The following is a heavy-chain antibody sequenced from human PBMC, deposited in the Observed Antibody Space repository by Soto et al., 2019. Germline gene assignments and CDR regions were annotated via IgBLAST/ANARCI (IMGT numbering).Heavy chain of an antibody. V-gene: IGHV1-69*08. Sequence: QVQLVQSGPEVKKSGSSVKVSCKLSGGTFTSDTISWVRRAPGQGLEWMGRIIPILGTGNYAQKFQGRITITEDKSTNTGYMELSSLTSEDTAIYYGAREEGSYNMGTFPCYYMDVWGNGTPVTVSS. D-gene: IGHD3-10*01. CDR3: AREEGSYNMGTFPCYYMDV. CDR1: GGTFTSDT. J-gene: IGHJ6*03. CDR2: IIPILGTG.